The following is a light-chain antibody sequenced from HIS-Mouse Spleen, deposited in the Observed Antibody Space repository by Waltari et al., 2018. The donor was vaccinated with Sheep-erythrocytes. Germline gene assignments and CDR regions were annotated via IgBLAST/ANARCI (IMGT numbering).Light chain of an antibody. Sequence: QSALTQPASVSGSPGQSITISCTGTSSDVGGYNYVSWYQQHPGKPPKLMFYDVSNRPSGVSNRLSGSKSGNAASLTISWLQAEDEADYYCSSYTSSSTFVVFGGGTKLTVL. CDR3: SSYTSSSTFVV. J-gene: IGLJ2*01. CDR2: DVS. CDR1: SSDVGGYNY. V-gene: IGLV2-14*03.